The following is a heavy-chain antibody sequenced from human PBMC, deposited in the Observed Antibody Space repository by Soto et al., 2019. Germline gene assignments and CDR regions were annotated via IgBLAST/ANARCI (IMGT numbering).Heavy chain of an antibody. J-gene: IGHJ6*02. CDR1: GFTFSGSA. V-gene: IGHV3-73*02. CDR3: TRGIAAAGTWMNYYYHGMDV. Sequence: EVQLVESGGGLVQPGGSLKLSCAASGFTFSGSAMHWVRQASGKGLEWVGRIRSKANSYATAYAASVKGRFTISRDDSKNTAYLQMNSLKTEDTAVYYCTRGIAAAGTWMNYYYHGMDVWGQGTTVTVSS. CDR2: IRSKANSYAT. D-gene: IGHD6-13*01.